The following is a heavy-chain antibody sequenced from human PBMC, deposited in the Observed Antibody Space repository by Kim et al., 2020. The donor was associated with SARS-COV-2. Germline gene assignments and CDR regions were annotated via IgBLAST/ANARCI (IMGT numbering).Heavy chain of an antibody. CDR2: IKSKTDGGTT. D-gene: IGHD1-26*01. CDR3: TTYSGSYYFGFDY. J-gene: IGHJ4*02. CDR1: GFTFSNAW. V-gene: IGHV3-15*01. Sequence: GGSLRLSCAASGFTFSNAWMSWVRQAPGKGLEWVGRIKSKTDGGTTDYAAPVKCRFTISRDDSKNTLYLQMNSLKTEDTAVYYCTTYSGSYYFGFDYWGQGTLVTVSS.